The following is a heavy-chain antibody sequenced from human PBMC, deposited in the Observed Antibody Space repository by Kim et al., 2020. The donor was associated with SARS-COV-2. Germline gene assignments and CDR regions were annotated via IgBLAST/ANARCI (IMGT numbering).Heavy chain of an antibody. CDR1: GFSLSTSGMC. CDR3: ARIPDFWSGYPLRGFDY. V-gene: IGHV2-70*01. D-gene: IGHD3-3*01. J-gene: IGHJ4*02. Sequence: SGPTLVNPTQTLTLTCTFSGFSLSTSGMCVSWIRQPPGKALEWLALIDWDDDKYYSTSLKTRLTISKDTSKNQVVLTMTNMDPVDTATYYCARIPDFWSGYPLRGFDYWGQGTLVTVSS. CDR2: IDWDDDK.